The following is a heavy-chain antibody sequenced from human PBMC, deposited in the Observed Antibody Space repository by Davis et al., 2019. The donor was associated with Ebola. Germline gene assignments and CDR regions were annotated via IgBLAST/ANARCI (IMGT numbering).Heavy chain of an antibody. D-gene: IGHD3-3*01. Sequence: PGGSLRLSCAASGFTFIDSAMHWVRQASGKGLEWVGRIRSKTNNYATGYGASVKGRFTISRDDSKNTAYLQMNSLKTEDTAVYYCTTDRLFTIKRHYYYYYGMDVWGQGTTVTVSS. CDR2: IRSKTNNYAT. V-gene: IGHV3-73*01. CDR3: TTDRLFTIKRHYYYYYGMDV. CDR1: GFTFIDSA. J-gene: IGHJ6*02.